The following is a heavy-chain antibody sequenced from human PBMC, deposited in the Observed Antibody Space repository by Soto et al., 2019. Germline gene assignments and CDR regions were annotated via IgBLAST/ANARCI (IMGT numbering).Heavy chain of an antibody. V-gene: IGHV4-39*01. CDR1: GGSISSSSYY. J-gene: IGHJ4*02. CDR3: ASGAPRGIIHDFDS. D-gene: IGHD3-10*01. Sequence: PSETLSLTCTVSGGSISSSSYYWGWIRQPPGKGLEWIGSIYYSGSTYYNPSLKSRVTISVDTSKNQFSLKLSSVTAADTAVYYCASGAPRGIIHDFDSWGQGSLVTVSS. CDR2: IYYSGST.